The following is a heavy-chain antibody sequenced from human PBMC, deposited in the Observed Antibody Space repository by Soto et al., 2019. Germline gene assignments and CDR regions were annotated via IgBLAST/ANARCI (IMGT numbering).Heavy chain of an antibody. J-gene: IGHJ4*02. CDR2: ISYTGDT. V-gene: IGHV4-61*01. CDR3: ALIIVGVTFDL. D-gene: IGHD1-26*01. Sequence: SETLSLTCTVSGDSVSSDSYFWTWIREPPGKGLEWIAYISYTGDTNYNPSLKSRVTISVDTSTNQFFLTLTSLTAADTAVYFCALIIVGVTFDLWGQGSLVTVSS. CDR1: GDSVSSDSYF.